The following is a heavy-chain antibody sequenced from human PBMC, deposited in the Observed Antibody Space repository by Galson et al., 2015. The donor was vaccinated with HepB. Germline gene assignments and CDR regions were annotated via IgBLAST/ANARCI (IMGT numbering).Heavy chain of an antibody. V-gene: IGHV2-5*02. CDR2: LYWDDDK. Sequence: PALVKPTQTVTLTCTFSGVSLSTSGVGVGWIRQPPGKALEWLALLYWDDDKRYSPPLKSRLTITKDTSKNQVVLTMTNMDPPDTATYYCAHRVGAYFDYWGQGTLVAVSS. CDR3: AHRVGAYFDY. CDR1: GVSLSTSGVG. J-gene: IGHJ4*02. D-gene: IGHD2-21*01.